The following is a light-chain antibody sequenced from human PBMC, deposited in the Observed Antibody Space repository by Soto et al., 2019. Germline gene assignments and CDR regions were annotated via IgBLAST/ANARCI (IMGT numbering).Light chain of an antibody. CDR1: QCISSY. CDR2: TAS. Sequence: DIQLTQSPSFLSASVGDRVTITCRASQCISSYLAWYQLKPGKAPKLLISTASTLQSGVPSRFSGSGSGTEFTLTISSLQPEDFATYYCQQLDNYPRTFGQGTKVDIK. J-gene: IGKJ1*01. V-gene: IGKV1-9*01. CDR3: QQLDNYPRT.